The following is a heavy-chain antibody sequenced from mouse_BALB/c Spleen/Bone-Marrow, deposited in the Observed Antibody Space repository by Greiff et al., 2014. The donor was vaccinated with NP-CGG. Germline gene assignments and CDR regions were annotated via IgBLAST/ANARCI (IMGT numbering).Heavy chain of an antibody. V-gene: IGHV1-9*01. Sequence: VQLQESGAELMKPGASVMISCKATGYTFSDYWIEWVKQRPGHGLEWIGEILPGGGSTNYNENFKGKATFTAETSSNTAYMQLSSLTSEDSAVYYCGKGGHVMDYWGQGTSVTVSA. CDR3: GKGGHVMDY. J-gene: IGHJ4*01. D-gene: IGHD1-1*02. CDR2: ILPGGGST. CDR1: GYTFSDYW.